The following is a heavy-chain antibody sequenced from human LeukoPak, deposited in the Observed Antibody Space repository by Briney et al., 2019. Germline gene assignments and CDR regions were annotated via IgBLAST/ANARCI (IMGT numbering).Heavy chain of an antibody. V-gene: IGHV4-39*01. CDR3: ARLHLVAGNDY. CDR2: IYYSGST. Sequence: PSETLSLTCTVSGGSISSSSYYWGWIRQPPGKGLEWIGSIYYSGSTYYNPSLKSRVTISVDTSKNQFSLKLSSVTAADTAVYYCARLHLVAGNDYWGQGTLVTVSS. D-gene: IGHD6-19*01. CDR1: GGSISSSSYY. J-gene: IGHJ4*02.